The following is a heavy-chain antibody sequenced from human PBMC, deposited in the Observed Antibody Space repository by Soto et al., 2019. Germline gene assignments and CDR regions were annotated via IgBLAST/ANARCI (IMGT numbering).Heavy chain of an antibody. D-gene: IGHD6-13*01. Sequence: ASETLSLTCTVSGGSISNYYWSWIRQPPGKGLEWIGYIYYSGSTNYNPSLKSRVTISVDTSKNQFSLKLSSVTAADTAVYYCARERDRSSSFDYWGQGTLVTVSS. J-gene: IGHJ4*02. V-gene: IGHV4-59*01. CDR2: IYYSGST. CDR1: GGSISNYY. CDR3: ARERDRSSSFDY.